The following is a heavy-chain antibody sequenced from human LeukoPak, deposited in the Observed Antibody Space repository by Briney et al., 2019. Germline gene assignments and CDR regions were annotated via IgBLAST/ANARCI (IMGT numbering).Heavy chain of an antibody. CDR2: ISAYNGKT. CDR1: GYTFTRYG. Sequence: ASVKVSCKASGYTFTRYGISWVRQAPGQGLEWLGWISAYNGKTDYAQNVQARVTLSTDTSTSTAYMELRSLRSDDSAVYYCARDTYTSVTAMDVWGKGTTVTVPS. V-gene: IGHV1-18*01. CDR3: ARDTYTSVTAMDV. D-gene: IGHD4-17*01. J-gene: IGHJ6*03.